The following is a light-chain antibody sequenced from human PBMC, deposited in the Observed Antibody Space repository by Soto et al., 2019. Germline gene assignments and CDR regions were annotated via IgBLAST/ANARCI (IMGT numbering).Light chain of an antibody. J-gene: IGLJ1*01. CDR1: DANIGRHN. CDR3: SAWEGDLDAHV. V-gene: IGLV1-44*01. CDR2: NTD. Sequence: QSVLTQAPSASGTPGQRVTISCSGSDANIGRHNVNWYQQLPGAAPRVFIYNTDQRPSGVPGRFSGSKSGTSASLAISGLQSEDEAEHYCSAWEGDLDAHVFGTGTKVTVL.